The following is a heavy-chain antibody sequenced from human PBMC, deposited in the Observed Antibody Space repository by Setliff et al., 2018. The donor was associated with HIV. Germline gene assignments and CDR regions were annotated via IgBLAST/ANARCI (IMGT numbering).Heavy chain of an antibody. CDR2: IIPILGIA. J-gene: IGHJ3*02. V-gene: IGHV1-69*10. Sequence: SVKVSCKASGGTFSSYAINWVRQAPGQGLEWMGGIIPILGIANYAQKFQGRVTITADTSINTVYLEVNGLKSDDTAVYYCARDYIHVFDIWGQGTMVTVSS. CDR1: GGTFSSYA. CDR3: ARDYIHVFDI.